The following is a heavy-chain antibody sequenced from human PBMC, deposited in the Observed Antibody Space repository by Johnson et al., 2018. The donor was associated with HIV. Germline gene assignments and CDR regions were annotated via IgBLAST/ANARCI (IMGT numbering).Heavy chain of an antibody. CDR1: AFTFDDYG. J-gene: IGHJ3*02. Sequence: EVQLVESGGGVVRPGGSLTLSCEASAFTFDDYGMSWVRQGPGKGPEWVSGINWNGESTGYAESVKGRFTIFRDNAKNSTYLEMNSLRVEDTALYYCARNYGSGTYFCNEAFDMWGQGTRVIVSS. CDR3: ARNYGSGTYFCNEAFDM. CDR2: INWNGEST. V-gene: IGHV3-20*04. D-gene: IGHD3-10*01.